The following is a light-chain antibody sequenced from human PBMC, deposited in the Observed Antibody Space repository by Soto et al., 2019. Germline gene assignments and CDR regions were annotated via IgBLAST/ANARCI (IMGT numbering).Light chain of an antibody. Sequence: LVLTQSPGTLYLSPGERATLSCRASQSVSSSYLAGYQQKTGKATRLLIDGASSRATCIPDMCSGSGAGTDCTLTISRLEAEDGAVYYCQQSSSSPITFGQGTRLEIK. V-gene: IGKV3-20*01. CDR3: QQSSSSPIT. CDR2: GAS. J-gene: IGKJ5*01. CDR1: QSVSSSY.